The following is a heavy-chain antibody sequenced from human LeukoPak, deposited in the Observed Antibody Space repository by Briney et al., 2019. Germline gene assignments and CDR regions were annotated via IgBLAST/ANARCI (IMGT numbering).Heavy chain of an antibody. Sequence: ASVRVSCKASGYTFTDCYMHWVRQAPGQGLEWMGWINPNSGGTKFAQKFQGRVTMTRDTSINAAYMELSRLTYDDTAVYYCAGLPRYNWNEPLDYWGQGTLVTVSS. CDR2: INPNSGGT. V-gene: IGHV1-2*02. CDR3: AGLPRYNWNEPLDY. J-gene: IGHJ4*02. D-gene: IGHD1-20*01. CDR1: GYTFTDCY.